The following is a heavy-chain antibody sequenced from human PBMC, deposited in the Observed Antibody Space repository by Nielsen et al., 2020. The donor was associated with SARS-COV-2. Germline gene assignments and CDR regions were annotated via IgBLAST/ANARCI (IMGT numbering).Heavy chain of an antibody. J-gene: IGHJ6*02. CDR1: GYTFTSYY. V-gene: IGHV1-46*01. D-gene: IGHD4-11*01. CDR2: INPSGGST. Sequence: ASVKVSCKASGYTFTSYYMHWVRQAPGQGLEWMGIINPSGGSTSYAQKFQGRVTMTRDTSTSTVYMELSSLRSEDTAVYYCARDLYSNYYYYGMDVWGQGTTVTVSS. CDR3: ARDLYSNYYYYGMDV.